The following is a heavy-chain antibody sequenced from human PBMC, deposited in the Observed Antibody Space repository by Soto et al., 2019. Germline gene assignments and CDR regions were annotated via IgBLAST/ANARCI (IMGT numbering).Heavy chain of an antibody. J-gene: IGHJ6*03. D-gene: IGHD2-15*01. CDR2: LTDTGDSA. CDR3: AKNGCSYPACYPYYYYVDV. Sequence: EVQLLESGGGLVQPGGSLRLSCAASGFRLSDYAVSWVRQAPGKGLEWVSSLTDTGDSAFYSDSVKGRFTISRDISKSTLYLQMNSLRAEDTAVYYCAKNGCSYPACYPYYYYVDVWGRGTTVTVSS. V-gene: IGHV3-23*01. CDR1: GFRLSDYA.